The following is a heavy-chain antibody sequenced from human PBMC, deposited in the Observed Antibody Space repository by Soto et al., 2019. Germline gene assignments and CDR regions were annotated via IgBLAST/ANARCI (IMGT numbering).Heavy chain of an antibody. Sequence: GGSLRLSCAASGFTFSSYEMNWVRRAPGKGLEWVSYISSSGSTIYYADSVKGRFTISRDNAKNSLYLPMNSLRAEHTAVYYFARDAGSCDHDGAYHYAFAYWEQGAFVAVSS. V-gene: IGHV3-48*03. CDR3: ARDAGSCDHDGAYHYAFAY. D-gene: IGHD3-22*01. CDR2: ISSSGSTI. J-gene: IGHJ4*02. CDR1: GFTFSSYE.